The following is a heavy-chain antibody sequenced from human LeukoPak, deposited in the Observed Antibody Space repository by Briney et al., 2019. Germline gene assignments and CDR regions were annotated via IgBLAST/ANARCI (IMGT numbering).Heavy chain of an antibody. D-gene: IGHD1-26*01. Sequence: GGSLRLSCAASGFTFRSSAVSWVRQAPGKGLEWVSAISGSGGSTYYADSVKGRFAISRDNSKNTLYLQMNSLRAEDTAVYYCAKDSGSYWEGFDYWGQGTLVTVSS. CDR2: ISGSGGST. V-gene: IGHV3-23*01. J-gene: IGHJ4*02. CDR3: AKDSGSYWEGFDY. CDR1: GFTFRSSA.